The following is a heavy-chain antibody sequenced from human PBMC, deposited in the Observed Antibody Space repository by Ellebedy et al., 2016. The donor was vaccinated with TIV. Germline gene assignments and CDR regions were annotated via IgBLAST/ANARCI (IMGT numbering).Heavy chain of an antibody. V-gene: IGHV3-23*01. D-gene: IGHD4-17*01. CDR3: AKSLYYGDSASYVFDY. CDR2: ISTSGGKT. CDR1: GFTFSSYA. J-gene: IGHJ4*02. Sequence: PGGSLRLSCAASGFTFSSYAMSWVRQAPGKGLEWVSSISTSGGKTYYADFVRGRFTISRDNSKNTLYLQMNSLRAEDTAVYYCAKSLYYGDSASYVFDYWGLGTLVTVSS.